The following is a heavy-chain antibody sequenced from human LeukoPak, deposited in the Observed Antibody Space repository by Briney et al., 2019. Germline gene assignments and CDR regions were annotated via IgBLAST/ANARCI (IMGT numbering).Heavy chain of an antibody. J-gene: IGHJ4*02. Sequence: SQTLSLTCAVSGGSISSGGYSWSWIRQPPGKGLEWIGYIYHSGSTYYNPSLKSRVTISVDRSENQFSLKLSSVTAADTAVYYCARARYSGYDYDYWGQGTLVTVSS. V-gene: IGHV4-30-2*01. CDR1: GGSISSGGYS. CDR2: IYHSGST. CDR3: ARARYSGYDYDY. D-gene: IGHD5-12*01.